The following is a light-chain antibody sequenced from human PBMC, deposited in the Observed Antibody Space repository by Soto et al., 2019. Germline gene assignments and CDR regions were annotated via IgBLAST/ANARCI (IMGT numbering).Light chain of an antibody. CDR3: QQYDNLPLT. CDR2: DAS. Sequence: DIQMTQSPSSLSASVGDRVTITCQASQDISNYLNWYQQQPGKAHKLLIYDASNLETGVPSRFSGSGSGTDFTFTISSLQPEDIATYYCQQYDNLPLTFGGGTKV. J-gene: IGKJ4*01. V-gene: IGKV1-33*01. CDR1: QDISNY.